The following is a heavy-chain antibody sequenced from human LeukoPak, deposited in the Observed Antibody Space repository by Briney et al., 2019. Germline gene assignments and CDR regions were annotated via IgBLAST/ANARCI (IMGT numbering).Heavy chain of an antibody. D-gene: IGHD3-10*01. CDR2: ISNDGSNE. J-gene: IGHJ6*02. Sequence: GGSLRLSCAASGFTFSSYGMHCVRQAPGKGLEWVTVISNDGSNEYYADSVKGRFTISRDNSKNTLYLQMNSLRVEDTAVYYCAKVSRRSYYGLGTFMDVWGQGTTVTVSS. V-gene: IGHV3-30*18. CDR1: GFTFSSYG. CDR3: AKVSRRSYYGLGTFMDV.